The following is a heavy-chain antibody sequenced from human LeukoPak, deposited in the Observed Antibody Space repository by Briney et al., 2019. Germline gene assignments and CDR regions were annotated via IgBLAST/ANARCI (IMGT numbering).Heavy chain of an antibody. CDR1: GGSISSYY. V-gene: IGHV4-59*08. D-gene: IGHD3-22*01. J-gene: IGHJ3*02. CDR3: ARNREYYYDSSGYPGAFDI. Sequence: SETLSLTCTVSGGSISSYYWSWIRQPPGKGLEWIGYIYYSGSTNYNPSLKSRVTISVDTSKNQFSLKLSSVTAADTAVYYCARNREYYYDSSGYPGAFDIWGQGTMVTVSS. CDR2: IYYSGST.